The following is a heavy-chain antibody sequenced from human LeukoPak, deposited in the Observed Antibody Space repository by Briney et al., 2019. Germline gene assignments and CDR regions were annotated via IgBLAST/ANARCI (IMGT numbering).Heavy chain of an antibody. J-gene: IGHJ4*02. CDR3: ASNDCSSTSCYSSPGY. Sequence: ASVKVSCKASGGTFSSYAISWVRQAPGQGLEWMGGIIPIFGTANYAQKFQGRVTITTDESTSTAYMELSSLRSEDTAVYYCASNDCSSTSCYSSPGYWGQGTLVTVSS. CDR2: IIPIFGTA. CDR1: GGTFSSYA. D-gene: IGHD2-2*01. V-gene: IGHV1-69*05.